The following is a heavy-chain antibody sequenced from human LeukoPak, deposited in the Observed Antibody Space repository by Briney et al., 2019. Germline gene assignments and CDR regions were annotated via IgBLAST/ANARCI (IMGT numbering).Heavy chain of an antibody. D-gene: IGHD1-14*01. CDR1: GFIFSSYW. CDR2: IKPDLREK. Sequence: GCLRLSCAASGFIFSSYWMSWVRQAPGKGLEWVANIKPDLREKQYVDSVKGRFTISRDNAKNSLHLQMNSLRAEDTAVYYCARDRYFQYWGQGTVVTAS. J-gene: IGHJ1*01. V-gene: IGHV3-7*01. CDR3: ARDRYFQY.